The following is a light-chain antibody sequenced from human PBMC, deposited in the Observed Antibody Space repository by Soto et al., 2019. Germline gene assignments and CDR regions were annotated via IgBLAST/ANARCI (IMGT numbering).Light chain of an antibody. CDR3: QQYGSSPPGT. V-gene: IGKV3-15*01. J-gene: IGKJ3*01. Sequence: EIAMTQSPATLSVSPGERATLSCRASQSVSSKLAWYQQKPGQAPRLLIYDASTRATGIPARFSGSGSGTDFTLTISRLEPEDFAVYYCQQYGSSPPGTFGPGTKVDI. CDR1: QSVSSK. CDR2: DAS.